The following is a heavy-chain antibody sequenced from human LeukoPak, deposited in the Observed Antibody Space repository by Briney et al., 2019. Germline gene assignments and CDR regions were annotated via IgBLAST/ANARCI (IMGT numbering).Heavy chain of an antibody. CDR1: GFTFSSYG. CDR2: ISYDGSNK. V-gene: IGHV3-30*18. J-gene: IGHJ4*02. D-gene: IGHD5-24*01. CDR3: AKAASKMATITHFDY. Sequence: GRSLRLSCAASGFTFSSYGMHWVRQAPGKGLEWVAVISYDGSNKYYADSVKGRFTISRDNSKNTLYLQMNSLRAEDTAVYYCAKAASKMATITHFDYWGQGTLVTASP.